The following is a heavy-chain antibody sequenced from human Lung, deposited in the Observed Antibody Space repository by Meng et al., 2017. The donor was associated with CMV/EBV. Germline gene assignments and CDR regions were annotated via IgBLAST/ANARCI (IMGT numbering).Heavy chain of an antibody. D-gene: IGHD3-3*01. CDR2: ISWNSAIR. Sequence: SXKISCAASGFTFDDYTMYWVRQTPGKGLEWVSAISWNSAIRDYAGSVKGRFTISRDNAKKTLYLQMNTLGIEDTALYYCARAQKSALMTGMGVWGQGXTVTVSS. CDR3: ARAQKSALMTGMGV. J-gene: IGHJ6*02. V-gene: IGHV3-9*01. CDR1: GFTFDDYT.